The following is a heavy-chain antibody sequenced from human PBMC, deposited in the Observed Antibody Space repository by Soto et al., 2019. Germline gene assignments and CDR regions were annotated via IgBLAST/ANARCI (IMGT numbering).Heavy chain of an antibody. CDR3: ATLKWDYGDYDH. D-gene: IGHD4-17*01. CDR1: GYNFSNYY. V-gene: IGHV5-10-1*01. Sequence: PGESLKISCEGSGYNFSNYYISWVRHLPGKGLEWMGRVDPSDSYTNYSPSFQGHVSISADMSITTAFLLLRSLKASDSGMYYCATLKWDYGDYDHWGQGTLVTVSS. J-gene: IGHJ4*02. CDR2: VDPSDSYT.